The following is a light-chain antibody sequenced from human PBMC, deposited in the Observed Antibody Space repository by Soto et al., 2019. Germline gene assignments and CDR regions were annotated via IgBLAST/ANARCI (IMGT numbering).Light chain of an antibody. CDR1: QSVGTTY. Sequence: PGDRATLSCRASQSVGTTYFAWYQQKAGQAPRLLIFSASTRATGIPDRFSGSASGTDFTLTISRLEPEDSAVYYCQQYGGSAYTFGQGTKLEI. J-gene: IGKJ2*01. CDR3: QQYGGSAYT. CDR2: SAS. V-gene: IGKV3-20*01.